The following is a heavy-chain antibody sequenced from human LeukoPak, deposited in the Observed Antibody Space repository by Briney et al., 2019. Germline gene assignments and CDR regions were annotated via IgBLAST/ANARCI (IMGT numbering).Heavy chain of an antibody. CDR1: GFTFDDYA. Sequence: SLRLSCAASGFTFDDYAMHWVRQAPGKGLEWVSGISWNSGSIGYADSVKGRFTISRDNAKNSLYLQMNSLRAEDTALYYCAKDSVYCSSTSCYVGYFDYWGQGTLVTVSS. CDR2: ISWNSGSI. D-gene: IGHD2-2*01. V-gene: IGHV3-9*01. CDR3: AKDSVYCSSTSCYVGYFDY. J-gene: IGHJ4*02.